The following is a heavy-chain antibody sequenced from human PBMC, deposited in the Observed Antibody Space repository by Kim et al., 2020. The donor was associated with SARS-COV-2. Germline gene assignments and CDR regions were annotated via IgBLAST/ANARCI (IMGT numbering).Heavy chain of an antibody. CDR1: GFTFSSYA. J-gene: IGHJ4*02. CDR2: ISYDGSNK. CDR3: ARDSKVSTYYYVSSGWGTDY. V-gene: IGHV3-30*04. Sequence: GGSLRLSCAASGFTFSSYAMHWVRQAPGKGLEWVAVISYDGSNKYYADSVKGRFTISRDNSKNTLYLQMNSLRAEDTAVYYCARDSKVSTYYYVSSGWGTDYWGQGTLVTVSS. D-gene: IGHD3-22*01.